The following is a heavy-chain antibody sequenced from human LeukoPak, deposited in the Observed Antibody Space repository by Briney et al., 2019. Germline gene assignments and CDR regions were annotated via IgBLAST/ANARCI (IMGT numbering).Heavy chain of an antibody. CDR1: GFTFSSYG. J-gene: IGHJ4*02. Sequence: GGSLGLSCAASGFTFSSYGMHWVRQAPGKGLEWVAVISYDGSNKYYADSVKGRFTISRDNSKNTLYLQMNSLRAEDTAVYYCARDRYYYDSSGYNPLDYWGQGTLVTVSS. CDR2: ISYDGSNK. D-gene: IGHD3-22*01. V-gene: IGHV3-30*19. CDR3: ARDRYYYDSSGYNPLDY.